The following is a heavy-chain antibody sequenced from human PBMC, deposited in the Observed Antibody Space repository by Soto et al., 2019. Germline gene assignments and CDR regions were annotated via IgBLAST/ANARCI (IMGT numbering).Heavy chain of an antibody. Sequence: PVGSLRLSCAASGFTFSSYAMHWVRQAPGKGLEWVAVISYDGSNKYYADSVKGRFTISRDNSKNTLYLQMNSLRAEDTAVYYCARGVDDYGDSNSDCWGQGTLVTVSS. V-gene: IGHV3-30-3*01. D-gene: IGHD4-17*01. CDR2: ISYDGSNK. CDR3: ARGVDDYGDSNSDC. CDR1: GFTFSSYA. J-gene: IGHJ4*02.